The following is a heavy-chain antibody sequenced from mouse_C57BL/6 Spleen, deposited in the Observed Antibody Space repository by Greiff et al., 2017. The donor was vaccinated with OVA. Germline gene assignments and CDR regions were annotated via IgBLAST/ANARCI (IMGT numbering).Heavy chain of an antibody. D-gene: IGHD1-1*01. V-gene: IGHV1-58*01. CDR2: IYIGNGYT. CDR3: ARITTVVEGYYFDY. J-gene: IGHJ2*01. Sequence: VQLKESGAELVRPGSSVKMSCKTSGYTFTSYGINWVKQRPGQGLEWIGYIYIGNGYTEYNEKFKGKATLTSDTSSSTAYMQLSSLTSEDSAIYFCARITTVVEGYYFDYWGQGTTLTVSS. CDR1: GYTFTSYG.